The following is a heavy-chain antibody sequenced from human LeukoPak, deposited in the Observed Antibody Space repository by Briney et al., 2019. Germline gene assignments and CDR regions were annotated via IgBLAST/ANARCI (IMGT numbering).Heavy chain of an antibody. D-gene: IGHD5-12*01. Sequence: GESLKISCKCSGYSFTTYWIGWVRQMPGKGLEWMGIIYPGDSDTRDSPSFQGHVTISADKSISTAYLQWSSLKASDTAMYYCARSSGYSREYFDYWGQGTLVTVSS. CDR3: ARSSGYSREYFDY. V-gene: IGHV5-51*01. J-gene: IGHJ4*02. CDR2: IYPGDSDT. CDR1: GYSFTTYW.